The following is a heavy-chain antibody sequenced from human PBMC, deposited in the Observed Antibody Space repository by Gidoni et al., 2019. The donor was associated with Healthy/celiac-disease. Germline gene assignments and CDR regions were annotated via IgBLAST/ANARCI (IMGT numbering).Heavy chain of an antibody. J-gene: IGHJ5*02. CDR3: AREKGSGSYNWFDP. V-gene: IGHV4-34*01. CDR1: GGSFSGYY. D-gene: IGHD3-10*01. CDR2: INHSGST. Sequence: QVQLQQWGAGLLKPSETLSLTCAVYGGSFSGYYWSWIRQPPGKGLEWIGEINHSGSTNYNPSLKSRVTISVDTSKNQFSLKLSSVTAADTAVYYCAREKGSGSYNWFDPWGQGTLVTVSS.